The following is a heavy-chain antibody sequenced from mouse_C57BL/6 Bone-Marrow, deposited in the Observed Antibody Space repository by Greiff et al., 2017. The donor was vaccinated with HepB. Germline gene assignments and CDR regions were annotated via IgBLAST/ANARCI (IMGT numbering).Heavy chain of an antibody. CDR3: PRSYYYGSSYEYFDV. Sequence: EVKLMESEGGLVQPGSSMKLSCTASGFTFSDYYMAWVRQVPEKGLEWVANINYDGSSTYYLDSLKSRFIISRDNAKNILYLQMSSLKSEDTATYYCPRSYYYGSSYEYFDVWGTGTTVTVSS. J-gene: IGHJ1*03. D-gene: IGHD1-1*01. V-gene: IGHV5-16*01. CDR1: GFTFSDYY. CDR2: INYDGSST.